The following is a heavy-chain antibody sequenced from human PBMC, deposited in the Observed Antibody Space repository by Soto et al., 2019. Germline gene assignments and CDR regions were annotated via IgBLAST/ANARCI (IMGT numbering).Heavy chain of an antibody. Sequence: SETLSLTCTVSGASISGYYWSWIRKSAGKGLEWIGRIYATGTTDYNPSLKSRVMMSVDTSKKQFSLKLRSVTTAGTAVYYCVRDGTKTLRDWFDPWGQGISVTVSS. CDR1: GASISGYY. J-gene: IGHJ5*02. CDR2: IYATGTT. D-gene: IGHD1-1*01. CDR3: VRDGTKTLRDWFDP. V-gene: IGHV4-4*07.